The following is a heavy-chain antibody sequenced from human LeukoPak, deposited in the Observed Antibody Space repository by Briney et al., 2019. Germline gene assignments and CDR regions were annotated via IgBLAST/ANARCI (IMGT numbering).Heavy chain of an antibody. V-gene: IGHV3-74*01. CDR1: GFTFSSYW. CDR2: ISTDGSST. J-gene: IGHJ3*02. CDR3: VREYSSSSGRAFDI. D-gene: IGHD6-6*01. Sequence: GGSLRLSCAASGFTFSSYWMHWVRQAPGKGLVWASRISTDGSSTNSADSVKGRLTISRDIAKNTLYLQMNSLRAEDTAVYYCVREYSSSSGRAFDIWGQGTMVTVSP.